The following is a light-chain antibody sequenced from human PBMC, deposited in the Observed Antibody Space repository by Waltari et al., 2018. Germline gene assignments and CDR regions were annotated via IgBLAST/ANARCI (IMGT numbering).Light chain of an antibody. CDR2: SND. V-gene: IGLV1-44*01. CDR3: ATWDDRLTGVV. CDR1: NSNSGNYI. Sequence: QSTLTQPPSASGTPGQRVPISCSGSNSNSGNYIVNWYQQVPGTAPKLLIYSNDQPPPGVPDRFSGSESGASASLAISGRHSDDEADYYCATWDDRLTGVVFGGGTKVTVL. J-gene: IGLJ2*01.